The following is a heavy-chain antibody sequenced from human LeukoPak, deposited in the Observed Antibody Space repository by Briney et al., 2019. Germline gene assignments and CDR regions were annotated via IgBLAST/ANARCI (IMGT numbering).Heavy chain of an antibody. D-gene: IGHD6-6*01. Sequence: ASVKVSCKASGYTFTNYGISWVRQAPGQGLEWMGIINPSGGSTSYAQKFQGRVTMTRDTSTSTVYMELSSLRSEDTAVYYCARAGFGAARRCWFDPWGQGTLVTVSS. V-gene: IGHV1-46*01. J-gene: IGHJ5*02. CDR1: GYTFTNYG. CDR2: INPSGGST. CDR3: ARAGFGAARRCWFDP.